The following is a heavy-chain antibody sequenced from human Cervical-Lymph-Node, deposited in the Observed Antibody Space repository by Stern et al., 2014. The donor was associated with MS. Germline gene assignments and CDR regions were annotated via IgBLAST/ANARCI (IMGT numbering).Heavy chain of an antibody. Sequence: EVHLVESGGGLVQPGGSLRLSCAASGFTFSDHYMDWVRQAPGKGLEWAGRTRNKANSYTTEYAASVKGRFTISRDDSKNSLYLQMNSLKTEDTAVYYCALGGLLYFDYWGQGTLVTVSS. CDR3: ALGGLLYFDY. V-gene: IGHV3-72*01. D-gene: IGHD2-21*02. J-gene: IGHJ4*02. CDR2: TRNKANSYTT. CDR1: GFTFSDHY.